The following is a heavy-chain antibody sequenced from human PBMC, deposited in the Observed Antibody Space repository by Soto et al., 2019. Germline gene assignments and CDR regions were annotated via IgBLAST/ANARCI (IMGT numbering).Heavy chain of an antibody. Sequence: SSETLSLTCAVYGGSFSGYYWSWIRQPPGKGLEWIGEINHSGSTNYNPSLKSRVTISVDTSKNQFSLKLSSVTAADTAVYYCARAKHYNWFDPWGQGTLVTVSS. CDR1: GGSFSGYY. V-gene: IGHV4-34*01. CDR2: INHSGST. J-gene: IGHJ5*02. CDR3: ARAKHYNWFDP.